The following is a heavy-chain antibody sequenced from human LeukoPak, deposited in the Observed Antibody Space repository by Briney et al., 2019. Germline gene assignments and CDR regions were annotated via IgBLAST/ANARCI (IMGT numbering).Heavy chain of an antibody. Sequence: SETLSLTCTVSGYFISSGYYWGWIRQPPGKGLEWIGSIYHSGSTYYNPSLKSRVTISVDKSKNQFSLKLSSVTAADTAVYYCATWLYYGSGSYYVFDYWGQGTLVTVSS. CDR2: IYHSGST. D-gene: IGHD3-10*01. CDR1: GYFISSGYY. J-gene: IGHJ4*02. CDR3: ATWLYYGSGSYYVFDY. V-gene: IGHV4-38-2*02.